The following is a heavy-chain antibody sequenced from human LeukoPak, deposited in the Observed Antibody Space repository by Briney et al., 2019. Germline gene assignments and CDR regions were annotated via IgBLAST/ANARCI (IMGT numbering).Heavy chain of an antibody. Sequence: SETLSLTCTVSGGSISSSSYYWGWVRQPPGKGVEWVGSIYYSGSTYYNPSLKSRVTISVDTSKNQFSLKLSSVTAANTAVYYCARHRSHVLRFLEWLMYAFDIWGQGTMVTVSS. CDR3: ARHRSHVLRFLEWLMYAFDI. V-gene: IGHV4-39*01. J-gene: IGHJ3*02. D-gene: IGHD3-3*01. CDR2: IYYSGST. CDR1: GGSISSSSYY.